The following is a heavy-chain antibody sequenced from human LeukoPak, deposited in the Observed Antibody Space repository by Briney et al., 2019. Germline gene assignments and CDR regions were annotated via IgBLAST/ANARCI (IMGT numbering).Heavy chain of an antibody. CDR2: INNDGSDT. J-gene: IGHJ4*02. D-gene: IGHD1-26*01. CDR1: GFTFSTFW. V-gene: IGHV3-74*03. Sequence: RGSLRLSCAASGFTFSTFWMHWVRQAPGKGLMWVSQINNDGSDTKYADSVKGRFTISRDNAKNTLYLQMNSLRAEDTAVYYCARDPLLWELPSDYWGQGTLVTVSS. CDR3: ARDPLLWELPSDY.